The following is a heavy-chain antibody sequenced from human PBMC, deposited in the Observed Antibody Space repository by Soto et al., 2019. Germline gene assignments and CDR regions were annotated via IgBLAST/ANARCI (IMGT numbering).Heavy chain of an antibody. J-gene: IGHJ6*02. V-gene: IGHV3-30*03. CDR1: GFTFSNYG. CDR3: AREDIVVVPAAIEYYYYGMDV. CDR2: ISYDGSNK. Sequence: GGSLRLSCAASGFTFSNYGMHWVRQAPGKGLEWVAVISYDGSNKYYADSVKGRFTISRDNSKNTLYLQMNSLRAEDTAVYYCAREDIVVVPAAIEYYYYGMDVWGQGTTVTVSS. D-gene: IGHD2-2*02.